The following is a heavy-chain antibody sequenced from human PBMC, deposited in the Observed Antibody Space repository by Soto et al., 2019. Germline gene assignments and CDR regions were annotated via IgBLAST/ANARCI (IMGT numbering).Heavy chain of an antibody. CDR2: IIPSFGTA. J-gene: IGHJ6*02. V-gene: IGHV1-69*01. Sequence: QVQLVQSGAEVKKPGSSVKVSCKASGGTFSSYAISWVRQAPGQGLEWMGGIIPSFGTANYAQKFQGRVTITADESTSTAYMELSSLRSEDTAVYYCARGPLPGVGVPAAQYGMDVWGQGTTVTVSS. D-gene: IGHD2-2*01. CDR3: ARGPLPGVGVPAAQYGMDV. CDR1: GGTFSSYA.